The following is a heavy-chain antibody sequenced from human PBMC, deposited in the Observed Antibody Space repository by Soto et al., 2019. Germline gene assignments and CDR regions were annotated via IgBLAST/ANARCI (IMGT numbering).Heavy chain of an antibody. CDR1: GGSVSSGSYY. CDR3: ARVVRWLHQRDAFEI. J-gene: IGHJ3*02. V-gene: IGHV4-61*01. Sequence: SETLSLTCTVSGGSVSSGSYYWSWIRQPPGKGLEWIGYIYYSGSTNYNPSLKSRVTISVDTSKNQFSLKLCSVTAADSAVYYCARVVRWLHQRDAFEIWGQGTMVTVSS. CDR2: IYYSGST. D-gene: IGHD5-12*01.